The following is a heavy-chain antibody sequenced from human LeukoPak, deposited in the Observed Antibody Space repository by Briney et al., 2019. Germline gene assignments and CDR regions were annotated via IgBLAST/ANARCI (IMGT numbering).Heavy chain of an antibody. D-gene: IGHD1-14*01. CDR2: IGNNGANT. V-gene: IGHV3-23*01. Sequence: PGDSLRLSCGASGFTFYNYAMTWVRQAPGKGLEWVSTIGNNGANTYYADSVKGRFTISRDNSKNTLSLQMNRLRDEDTAKYYCAGIHCRATTYSQIDYWGQGTLVTVSS. CDR1: GFTFYNYA. CDR3: AGIHCRATTYSQIDY. J-gene: IGHJ4*02.